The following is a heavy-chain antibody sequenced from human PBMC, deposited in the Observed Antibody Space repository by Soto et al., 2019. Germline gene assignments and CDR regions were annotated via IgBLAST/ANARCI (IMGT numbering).Heavy chain of an antibody. CDR3: ASDSSGWSGFDP. CDR1: GYTFTSYD. J-gene: IGHJ5*02. Sequence: GASLKVSCKASGYTFTSYDINWVRQATGQGLEWMGWMNPNSGNTGYAQKFQGRVTMTRNTSISTAYMELSSLRSEDTAVYYCASDSSGWSGFDPWGQGTLVTISS. D-gene: IGHD6-19*01. V-gene: IGHV1-8*01. CDR2: MNPNSGNT.